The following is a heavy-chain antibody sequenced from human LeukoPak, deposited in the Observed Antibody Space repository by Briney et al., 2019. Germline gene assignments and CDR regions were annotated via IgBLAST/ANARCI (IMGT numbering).Heavy chain of an antibody. CDR3: AKDGSLGEPHCFDP. CDR1: GFTFGDYA. J-gene: IGHJ5*02. D-gene: IGHD1-14*01. CDR2: ISSSSSYI. V-gene: IGHV3-21*01. Sequence: GGSLRLSCTASGFTFGDYAMSWVRQAPGKGLEWVSSISSSSSYIYYADSVKGRFTISRDNAKNSLYLQMNSLRAEDTAVYYCAKDGSLGEPHCFDPWGKETLLTVSS.